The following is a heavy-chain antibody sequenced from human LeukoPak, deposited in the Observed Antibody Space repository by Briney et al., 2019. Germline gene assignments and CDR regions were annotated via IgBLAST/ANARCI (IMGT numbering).Heavy chain of an antibody. CDR1: GFTVRSNY. Sequence: PGGSLRLSCAASGFTVRSNYMSWVRQAPGKGLEWVSAISGSGGSTYYADSVKGRFTISRDNSKNTLYLQMNSLRAEDTAVYYCAKVRPWAVTTRLYFDYWGQGTLVTVSS. V-gene: IGHV3-23*01. D-gene: IGHD4-17*01. J-gene: IGHJ4*02. CDR2: ISGSGGST. CDR3: AKVRPWAVTTRLYFDY.